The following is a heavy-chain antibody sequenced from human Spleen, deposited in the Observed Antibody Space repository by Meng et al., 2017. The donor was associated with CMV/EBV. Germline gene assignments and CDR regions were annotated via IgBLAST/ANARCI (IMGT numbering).Heavy chain of an antibody. Sequence: QVQLVQSGAEVKKPGASVRVSCKASGYTFNTYYMHWVRQAPGQGLEWMGRINPNSGGTNYAQKFQGRVTMTRDTSISTAYMELRSLRSDDTAVYYCAREADGATFDYWGQGTLVTVSS. CDR3: AREADGATFDY. CDR2: INPNSGGT. J-gene: IGHJ4*02. CDR1: GYTFNTYY. D-gene: IGHD1-26*01. V-gene: IGHV1-2*06.